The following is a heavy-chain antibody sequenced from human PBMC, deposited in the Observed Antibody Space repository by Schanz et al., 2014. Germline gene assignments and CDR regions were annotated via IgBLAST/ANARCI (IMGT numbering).Heavy chain of an antibody. Sequence: AQLVESGGGLVQPGGSLRLSCAASRFTFSDYWMSWVRQAPGKGLEWVANMNQDGSVKNYVDSVKGRFTISRDNARNSLYLQMNNLRVEDTAVYYCARGPDYGSGSYSSYWGQGTLVTVSS. D-gene: IGHD3-10*01. V-gene: IGHV3-7*01. CDR2: MNQDGSVK. CDR3: ARGPDYGSGSYSSY. J-gene: IGHJ4*02. CDR1: RFTFSDYW.